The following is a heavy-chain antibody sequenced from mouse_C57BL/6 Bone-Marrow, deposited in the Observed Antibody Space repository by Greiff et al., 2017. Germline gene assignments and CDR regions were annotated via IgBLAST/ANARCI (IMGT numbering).Heavy chain of an antibody. Sequence: QVQLQQPGAELVMPGASVKLSCKASGYTFTSYWMHWVKQRPGQGLEWIGEIDPSDSYTNYNQKFKGKSTLTVDKSSSTANMQLSSLTSEDSAVYYCARESSQLRPYYFDYWGQGTTLTVSA. CDR2: IDPSDSYT. V-gene: IGHV1-69*01. J-gene: IGHJ2*01. CDR1: GYTFTSYW. D-gene: IGHD3-2*02. CDR3: ARESSQLRPYYFDY.